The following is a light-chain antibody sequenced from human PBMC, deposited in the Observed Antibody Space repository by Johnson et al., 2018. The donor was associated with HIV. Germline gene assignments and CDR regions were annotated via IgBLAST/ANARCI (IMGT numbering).Light chain of an antibody. V-gene: IGLV1-51*02. CDR1: SSNIGTNY. CDR3: GTWDTSLSAYV. CDR2: ENN. J-gene: IGLJ1*01. Sequence: SVLTQPPSVSAAPGQKVTISCSGSSSNIGTNYVSWYQQLPGTAPKLLMFENNQRPSGIPDRFSGSKSGTSATLGITGLQTGDEADYYCGTWDTSLSAYVFGTGTKVTVL.